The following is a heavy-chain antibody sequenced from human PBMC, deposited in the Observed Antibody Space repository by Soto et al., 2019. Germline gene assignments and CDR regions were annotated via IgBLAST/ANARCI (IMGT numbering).Heavy chain of an antibody. V-gene: IGHV4-39*01. J-gene: IGHJ5*02. CDR1: GGSISSSSYN. CDR2: IYYTGST. Sequence: PSETLSLTCSVSGGSISSSSYNWAWIRQPPGKGLEWIGSIYYTGSTYYNPSLKSRVTLSVDTSKNQFSLRLSSVTAAETAVYYCASKIASAALGWFDPWGQGXLVTVSS. D-gene: IGHD6-13*01. CDR3: ASKIASAALGWFDP.